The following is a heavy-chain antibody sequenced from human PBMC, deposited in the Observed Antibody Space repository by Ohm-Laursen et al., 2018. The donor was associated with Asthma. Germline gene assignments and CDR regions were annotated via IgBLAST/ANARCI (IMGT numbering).Heavy chain of an antibody. V-gene: IGHV1-69*13. Sequence: SVKVSCKVSGGTFSSHAISWVRQAPGQGLEWMGGIIPIFGTANYAQKFQGRVTITADESTSTAYMELSSLRSEDTAVYYCARGGITGTTRYFDLWGRGTLVTVSS. D-gene: IGHD1-7*01. J-gene: IGHJ2*01. CDR3: ARGGITGTTRYFDL. CDR2: IIPIFGTA. CDR1: GGTFSSHA.